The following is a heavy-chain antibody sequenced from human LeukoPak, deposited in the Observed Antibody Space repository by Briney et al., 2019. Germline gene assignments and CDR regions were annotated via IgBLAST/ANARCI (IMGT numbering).Heavy chain of an antibody. D-gene: IGHD2-2*01. CDR2: ITGSGGST. CDR3: ARDRRVPAAPLDY. Sequence: GGSLRLSCAASGFTFSSYAMSWVRQAPGKGLEWVSTITGSGGSTYYADSVKGRFTISRDNSKNTPYLQMNSLRAEDTAVYYYARDRRVPAAPLDYWGQGTLVTVSS. CDR1: GFTFSSYA. J-gene: IGHJ4*02. V-gene: IGHV3-23*01.